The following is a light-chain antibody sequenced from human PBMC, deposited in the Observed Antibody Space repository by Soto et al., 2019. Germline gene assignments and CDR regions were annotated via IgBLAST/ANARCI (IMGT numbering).Light chain of an antibody. J-gene: IGKJ4*01. CDR2: DAS. V-gene: IGKV1-33*01. CDR1: QDINTY. CDR3: QHYDNLLLT. Sequence: DIQMTQSPSSLSASVGDRVTITCQASQDINTYLNWYQQKPGKAPNLLIYDASKLETGVPSRFSGGGSGTDFTFTVTSLQPDDIATYFCQHYDNLLLTFGGGTKVEL.